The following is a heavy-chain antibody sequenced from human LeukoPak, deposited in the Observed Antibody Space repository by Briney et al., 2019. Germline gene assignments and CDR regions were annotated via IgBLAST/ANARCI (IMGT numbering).Heavy chain of an antibody. Sequence: SETLSLTCTVSGGSISSYYWGWIRQPPGKGLEWIGSLYYSGSTSYNPSLKSRVTISVDTSKNQFSLKLSSVTAADTAVYYCATSYSSGWAFDYWGQGTLVTVSS. CDR1: GGSISSYY. D-gene: IGHD6-19*01. CDR2: LYYSGST. CDR3: ATSYSSGWAFDY. V-gene: IGHV4-59*08. J-gene: IGHJ4*02.